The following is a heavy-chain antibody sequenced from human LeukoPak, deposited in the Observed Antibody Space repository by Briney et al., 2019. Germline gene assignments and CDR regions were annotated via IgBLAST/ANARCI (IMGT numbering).Heavy chain of an antibody. J-gene: IGHJ3*02. D-gene: IGHD6-19*01. CDR3: ARTKKQWLVRAHAFGI. V-gene: IGHV1-8*01. CDR1: GYTFTSYD. Sequence: ASVKVSCKASGYTFTSYDINWVRQATGQGLEWMGWMNPNSGNTGYAQKFQGRVTMTRNTSISTAYMELSSLRSEDTAVYYCARTKKQWLVRAHAFGIWGQGTMVTVSS. CDR2: MNPNSGNT.